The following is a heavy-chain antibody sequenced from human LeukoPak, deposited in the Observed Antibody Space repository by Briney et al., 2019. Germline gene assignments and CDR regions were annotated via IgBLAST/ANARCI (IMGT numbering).Heavy chain of an antibody. J-gene: IGHJ4*02. CDR3: ARVPYYDILTGYYPY. V-gene: IGHV1-2*02. Sequence: GASVKVSCKASGYTFTGYYMHWVRQAPGQGLEWMGWINPDSGGTNYAQKFQGRVSMTRDTSISTAYMELSRLRSDDTAVYSCARVPYYDILTGYYPYWGQGTLVTVSS. D-gene: IGHD3-9*01. CDR2: INPDSGGT. CDR1: GYTFTGYY.